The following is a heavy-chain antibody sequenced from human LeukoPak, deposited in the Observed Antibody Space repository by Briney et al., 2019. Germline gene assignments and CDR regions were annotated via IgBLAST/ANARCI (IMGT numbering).Heavy chain of an antibody. V-gene: IGHV3-9*01. CDR1: GFTFDNFA. J-gene: IGHJ4*02. CDR2: ITWNSRVK. CDR3: ARDREAGLDY. Sequence: PGRSLRLSCAASGFTFDNFAMHWVRQAPGKGLEWVSGITWNSRVKTYTPSVKGRFTISRDNAKNSLYLQMNSLRAEDTAVYYCARDREAGLDYWGQGTLVTVSS.